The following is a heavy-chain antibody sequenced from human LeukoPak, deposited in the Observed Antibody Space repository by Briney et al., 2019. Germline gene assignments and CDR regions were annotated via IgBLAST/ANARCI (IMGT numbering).Heavy chain of an antibody. V-gene: IGHV4-34*01. J-gene: IGHJ4*02. CDR3: ARGPGDGGYYDSSGYYYAY. CDR1: GGPFSGYY. D-gene: IGHD3-22*01. Sequence: PSETLSLTCAVYGGPFSGYYWSWIRQPPGKGLEWIGEINHSGSTNYNPSLKSRVTISVDTSKNQFSLKLSSVTAADTAVYYCARGPGDGGYYDSSGYYYAYWGQGTLVTVSS. CDR2: INHSGST.